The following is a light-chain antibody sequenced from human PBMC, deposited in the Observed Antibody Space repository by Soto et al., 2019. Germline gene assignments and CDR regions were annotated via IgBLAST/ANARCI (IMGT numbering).Light chain of an antibody. V-gene: IGKV3-11*01. CDR3: QQRSNWLIT. Sequence: SVLTQSPATLSLSPGERAPLSCRASQSVSSYLAWYQQKPGQAPRLLIYDASNRATGIPARFSGSGSGTDFTLTISSLEPEDFAVYYCQQRSNWLITFGQGTRLEIK. CDR1: QSVSSY. J-gene: IGKJ5*01. CDR2: DAS.